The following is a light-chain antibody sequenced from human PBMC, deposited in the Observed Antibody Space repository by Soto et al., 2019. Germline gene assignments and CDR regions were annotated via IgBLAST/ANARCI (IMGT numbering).Light chain of an antibody. V-gene: IGLV1-44*01. CDR2: SNN. J-gene: IGLJ3*02. Sequence: QSVLTQPTSASGTPGQRVTISCSGSSSNIGSNTVNWYQQLPGTAPKLLIYSNNQRPSGVPDRFSGSKSGTSASLAISGHQAEDEADYYCAAWDDSLNGLWVFGGGTKVTVL. CDR1: SSNIGSNT. CDR3: AAWDDSLNGLWV.